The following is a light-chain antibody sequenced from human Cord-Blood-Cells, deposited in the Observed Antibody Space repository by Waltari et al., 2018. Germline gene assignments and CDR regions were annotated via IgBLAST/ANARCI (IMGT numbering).Light chain of an antibody. CDR2: DVS. CDR3: SSYTSSSTYV. CDR1: SSGVGGYNY. J-gene: IGLJ1*01. Sequence: QSALTQPASVSGSPGQSITISCTGTSSGVGGYNYVSWYQQHPGKAPKLRIYDVSKRPSGVSNRFSGSKSGDTASLTISGLQAEDEADYYCSSYTSSSTYVFGTGTKVTVL. V-gene: IGLV2-14*01.